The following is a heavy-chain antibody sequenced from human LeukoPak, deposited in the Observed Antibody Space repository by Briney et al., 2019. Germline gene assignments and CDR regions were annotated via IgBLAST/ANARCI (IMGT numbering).Heavy chain of an antibody. CDR3: ARDLVAAAGGRSGLDY. V-gene: IGHV3-33*01. D-gene: IGHD6-13*01. Sequence: GGSLRLSCAASGFSFSSYGMHWVRQAPGKGLEWVAVIWYDGSNKYYADFVKGRFTISRDNSKNTLYLQMNSLRAEDTAVYYCARDLVAAAGGRSGLDYWGQGTLVTVSS. CDR2: IWYDGSNK. CDR1: GFSFSSYG. J-gene: IGHJ4*02.